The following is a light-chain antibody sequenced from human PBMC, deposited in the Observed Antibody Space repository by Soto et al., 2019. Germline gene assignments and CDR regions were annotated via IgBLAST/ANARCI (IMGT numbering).Light chain of an antibody. CDR3: QQYGSSPRT. J-gene: IGKJ1*01. Sequence: IVLTQSPGTLSLSPGERATLSCRASQGLSSSQLAWYQQKPGQAPRLLIHDASSRATGISDRFTGSGSGTDFTLTITTLEPEDFAVYYCQQYGSSPRTFGLGTKVDIK. V-gene: IGKV3-20*01. CDR2: DAS. CDR1: QGLSSSQ.